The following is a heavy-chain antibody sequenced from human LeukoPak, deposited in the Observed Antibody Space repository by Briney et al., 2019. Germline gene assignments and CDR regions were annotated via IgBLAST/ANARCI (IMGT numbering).Heavy chain of an antibody. V-gene: IGHV3-21*01. CDR1: GFTFSSYS. CDR2: ISSSSSYI. J-gene: IGHJ3*02. D-gene: IGHD3-10*01. Sequence: GGSLRLSCAASGFTFSSYSMNWVRQAPGKGLEWVSSISSSSSYIYYADSVKGRFTISRDNAKNSLYLQMNSLRDEDTAVYYCARVGYFLVGELFLGDAFDIWGQGTMVTVSS. CDR3: ARVGYFLVGELFLGDAFDI.